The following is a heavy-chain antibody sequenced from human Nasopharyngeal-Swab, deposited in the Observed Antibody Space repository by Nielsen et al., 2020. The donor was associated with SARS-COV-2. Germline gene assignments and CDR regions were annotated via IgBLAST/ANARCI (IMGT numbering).Heavy chain of an antibody. CDR1: GFIFSASA. CDR3: TTDFYFDY. CDR2: IGDKDHNYAT. Sequence: GESLKIPCAASGFIFSASAIHWVRQASGKGLEWVGRIGDKDHNYATTYGASVQGRFTISRDDSKNTAFLQMDSLKTEGTALYYCTTDFYFDYWGQGTLVTVSS. V-gene: IGHV3-73*01. J-gene: IGHJ4*02.